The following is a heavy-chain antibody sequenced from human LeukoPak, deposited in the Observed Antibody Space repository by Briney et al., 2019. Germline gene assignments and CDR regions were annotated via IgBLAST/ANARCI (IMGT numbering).Heavy chain of an antibody. CDR1: GGSFSGYY. CDR3: ARGPLYCSSTSCYLDY. D-gene: IGHD2-2*01. Sequence: SETLSLTCAVYGGSFSGYYWSWIRQPPGEGLEWIGEINHSGSTNYNPSLKSRVTISVDTSKNQFSLNLSSVTAADTAVYYCARGPLYCSSTSCYLDYWGQGTLVTVSS. J-gene: IGHJ4*02. CDR2: INHSGST. V-gene: IGHV4-34*01.